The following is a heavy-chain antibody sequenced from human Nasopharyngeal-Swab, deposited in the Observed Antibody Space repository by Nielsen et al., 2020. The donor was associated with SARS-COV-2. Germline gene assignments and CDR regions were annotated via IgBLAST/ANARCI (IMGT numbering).Heavy chain of an antibody. CDR3: ARENNWEALRYFDL. Sequence: SLKISCAASGFTFENYAMHWVRQAPGKGLEWVSGISWNSGNIGYVDSVKGRFTISRDNAKNSLYLQMNSLRVEDTALYYCARENNWEALRYFDLWGRGTLVTVSS. J-gene: IGHJ2*01. CDR2: ISWNSGNI. CDR1: GFTFENYA. V-gene: IGHV3-9*01. D-gene: IGHD1-20*01.